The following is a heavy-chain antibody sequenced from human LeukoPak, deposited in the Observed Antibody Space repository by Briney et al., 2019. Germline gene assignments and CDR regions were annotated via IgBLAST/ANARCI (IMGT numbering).Heavy chain of an antibody. D-gene: IGHD3-9*01. V-gene: IGHV3-23*01. CDR3: AKVRYVGYYFDS. Sequence: GGSLRLSCVASGFTFSSYGMNWVRQAPGKGLEWVSGISGSGGDTYYADSVKGRFTTSRDNSKNTLFLQMNSLRAEDTAVYYCAKVRYVGYYFDSWGQGALVTVSS. J-gene: IGHJ4*02. CDR2: ISGSGGDT. CDR1: GFTFSSYG.